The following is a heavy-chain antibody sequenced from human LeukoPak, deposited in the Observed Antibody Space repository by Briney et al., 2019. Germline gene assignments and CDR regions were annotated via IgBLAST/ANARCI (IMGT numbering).Heavy chain of an antibody. CDR2: ISYDGTNK. V-gene: IGHV3-30*04. Sequence: GGSLRLSCAASGFTFSSYAMHWVRQAPGKGLEWVTVISYDGTNKYYTDSVKGRFTISRDNSKNTLYLQMNSLRAEDTAVYYCAKASAMIVVVSKHFDYWGQGTLVTVSS. D-gene: IGHD3-22*01. J-gene: IGHJ4*02. CDR1: GFTFSSYA. CDR3: AKASAMIVVVSKHFDY.